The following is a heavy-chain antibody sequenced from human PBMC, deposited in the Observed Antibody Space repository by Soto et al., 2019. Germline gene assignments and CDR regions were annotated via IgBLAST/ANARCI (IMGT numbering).Heavy chain of an antibody. V-gene: IGHV3-15*01. CDR3: TTDTVSGGWYSFDY. Sequence: EVQLVESGGGLVKPGGSLRLSCAASGFTFSNAWMSWVRQAPGKGLEWVGRIKSKTDGGTTDSAAPVNGRFTISRDDSKNTLYLQMNSLKTEDTAVYYCTTDTVSGGWYSFDYWGQGTLVTVSS. J-gene: IGHJ4*02. CDR2: IKSKTDGGTT. D-gene: IGHD6-25*01. CDR1: GFTFSNAW.